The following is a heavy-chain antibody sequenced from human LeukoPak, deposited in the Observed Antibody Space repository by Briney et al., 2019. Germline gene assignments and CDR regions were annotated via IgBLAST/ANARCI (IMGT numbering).Heavy chain of an antibody. V-gene: IGHV4-39*01. D-gene: IGHD3-10*01. CDR2: IYYSGST. J-gene: IGHJ6*03. CDR1: GGSISSSSYY. CDR3: AAKGGRHYYGSGSYYRAYYYMDV. Sequence: PSETLSLTCTVSGGSISSSSYYWGWIRQPPGKGLEWIGSIYYSGSTYYNPSLKSRVTISVDTSKNQFSLKLSSVTAADTAVYYRAAKGGRHYYGSGSYYRAYYYMDVWGKGTTVTISS.